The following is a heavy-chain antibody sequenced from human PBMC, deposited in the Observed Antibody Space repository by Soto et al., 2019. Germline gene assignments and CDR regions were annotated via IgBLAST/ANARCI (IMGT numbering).Heavy chain of an antibody. Sequence: QVQLVESGGGVVQPGRSLRLSCAASGFTFSTYGMHWVRQAPGKGLEWVAIISYDGSNEYYADSVKGRFTISRDNSKNMLYLQMDSLAAEDTAVFYCAKGHYYDSSGAYSYVDKWGQGTLVIVSS. D-gene: IGHD3-22*01. CDR3: AKGHYYDSSGAYSYVDK. CDR2: ISYDGSNE. CDR1: GFTFSTYG. V-gene: IGHV3-30*18. J-gene: IGHJ4*02.